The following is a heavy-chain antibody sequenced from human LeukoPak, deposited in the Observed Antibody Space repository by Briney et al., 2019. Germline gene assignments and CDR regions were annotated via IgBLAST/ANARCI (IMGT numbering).Heavy chain of an antibody. CDR1: GYTFTGYY. D-gene: IGHD2-21*01. Sequence: ASVKVSCKASGYTFTGYYMHWVRQAHGQGLEWMGWINPNSGGTNYAQKFQGRVTMTRDTSISTAYMELSRLRSDDTAVYYCAAPIVTPEIFDYWGQGTLVTVSS. CDR3: AAPIVTPEIFDY. V-gene: IGHV1-2*02. J-gene: IGHJ4*02. CDR2: INPNSGGT.